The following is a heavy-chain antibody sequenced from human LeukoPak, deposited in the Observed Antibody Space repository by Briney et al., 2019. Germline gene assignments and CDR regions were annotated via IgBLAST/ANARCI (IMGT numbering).Heavy chain of an antibody. D-gene: IGHD1-26*01. CDR1: GFTFSSYA. CDR3: AKGHVDSGSYSLAFDY. Sequence: GGSLRLSCAASGFTFSSYAMHWVRQAPGKGLEWVAVISYDGSNKYYADSVKGRFTISRDNSKNTLYLQMNSPRAEDTAVYYCAKGHVDSGSYSLAFDYWGQGTLVTVSS. CDR2: ISYDGSNK. J-gene: IGHJ4*02. V-gene: IGHV3-30-3*01.